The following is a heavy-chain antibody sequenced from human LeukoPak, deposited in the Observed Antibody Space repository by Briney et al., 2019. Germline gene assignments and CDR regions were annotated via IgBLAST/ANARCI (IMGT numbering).Heavy chain of an antibody. CDR1: GYTFTSYG. V-gene: IGHV1-18*01. J-gene: IGHJ3*02. D-gene: IGHD3-3*01. CDR3: ARGTTLGRLGNAFDI. CDR2: ISAYNGNT. Sequence: ASVKVSCKASGYTFTSYGISWVRQAPGQGLEWMGWISAYNGNTNYAQKLQGRVTMTTDTSTSTAYMELRSLRSGDTAVYYCARGTTLGRLGNAFDIWGQGTMVTVSS.